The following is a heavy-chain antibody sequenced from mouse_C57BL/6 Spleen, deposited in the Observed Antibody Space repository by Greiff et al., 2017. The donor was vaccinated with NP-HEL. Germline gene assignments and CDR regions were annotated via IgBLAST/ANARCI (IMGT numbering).Heavy chain of an antibody. J-gene: IGHJ4*01. CDR1: GYTFTDYY. CDR3: ARNNWDYAMDY. CDR2: INPNNGGT. V-gene: IGHV1-26*01. Sequence: EVQLQQSGPELVKPGASVKISCKASGYTFTDYYMNWVKQSHGKSLEWIGDINPNNGGTSYNQKFKGKATLTVDKSSSTAYMELRSLTSEDSAVYYCARNNWDYAMDYWGQGTSVTVSS. D-gene: IGHD4-1*01.